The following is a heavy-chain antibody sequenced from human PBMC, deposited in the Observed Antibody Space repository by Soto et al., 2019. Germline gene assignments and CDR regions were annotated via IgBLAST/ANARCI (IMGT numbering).Heavy chain of an antibody. D-gene: IGHD3-3*01. V-gene: IGHV1-69*06. CDR1: GGTFSSYA. Sequence: ASVKVSCKASGGTFSSYAISWVRQAPGQGLAWMGGIIPLFGTANYAQKFPGRVTITADKSTSTAYLELSSLRSEDTGVYYCVIATYDFRSGYSHYYFYYWGQGSLVTISS. CDR2: IIPLFGTA. CDR3: VIATYDFRSGYSHYYFYY. J-gene: IGHJ4*02.